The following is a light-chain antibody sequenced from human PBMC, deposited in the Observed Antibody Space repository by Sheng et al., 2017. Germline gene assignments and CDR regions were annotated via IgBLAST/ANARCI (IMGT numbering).Light chain of an antibody. Sequence: IQLTQSPSSLSASVGDRVIITCRATQDISNYLGWYQQKPEKAPNLLIYGASTLQSGVPSRFSGSGSGTDFTLTISSLQPEDFATYYCQQLNTYPLTIGGGPRWRSN. CDR3: QQLNTYPLT. J-gene: IGKJ4*01. CDR1: QDISNY. CDR2: GAS. V-gene: IGKV1-9*01.